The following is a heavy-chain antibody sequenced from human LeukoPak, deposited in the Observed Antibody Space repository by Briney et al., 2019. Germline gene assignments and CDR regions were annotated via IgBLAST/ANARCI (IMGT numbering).Heavy chain of an antibody. D-gene: IGHD3-10*01. Sequence: GASVKVSCKASGYTFTSYGISWVRQAPGQGLEWMGWISAYNGNTNYAQKLQGRVTMTTDTSTSTAYMELSSLRSEDTAVYYCARDPMVRRDLKRKYNWFDPWGQGTLVTVSS. CDR3: ARDPMVRRDLKRKYNWFDP. CDR1: GYTFTSYG. V-gene: IGHV1-18*04. J-gene: IGHJ5*02. CDR2: ISAYNGNT.